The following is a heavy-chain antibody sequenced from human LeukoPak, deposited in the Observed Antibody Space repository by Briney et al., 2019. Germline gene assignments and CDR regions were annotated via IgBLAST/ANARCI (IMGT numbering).Heavy chain of an antibody. CDR3: ARGGSYLSAFDI. D-gene: IGHD1-26*01. CDR1: GFTFDDCG. Sequence: PGGSLRLSCAASGFTFDDCGMSWVRQAPGKGLEWVSGINWNGGSTGYADSVKGRFTISRDNAKNTLYLQMNSLRAEDTAVYYCARGGSYLSAFDIWGQGTMVTVSS. J-gene: IGHJ3*02. CDR2: INWNGGST. V-gene: IGHV3-20*04.